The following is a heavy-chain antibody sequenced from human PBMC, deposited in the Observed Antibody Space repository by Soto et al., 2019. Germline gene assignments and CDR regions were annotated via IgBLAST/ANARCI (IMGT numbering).Heavy chain of an antibody. D-gene: IGHD3-10*01. J-gene: IGHJ6*02. CDR2: ISYDGGNK. V-gene: IGHV3-30-3*01. CDR1: GFTFSSYA. Sequence: GSLRLPCAASGFTFSSYAMHWVRQAPGKGLEWVAVISYDGGNKYYADSVKGRFTISRDNSKNTLYLQMNSLRAEDTAVYYCARDWGINMVRQTEPFMGVWGQGTTVTVSS. CDR3: ARDWGINMVRQTEPFMGV.